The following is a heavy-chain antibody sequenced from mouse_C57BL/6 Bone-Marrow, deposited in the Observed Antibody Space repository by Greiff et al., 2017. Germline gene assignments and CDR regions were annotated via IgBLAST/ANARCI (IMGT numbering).Heavy chain of an antibody. D-gene: IGHD1-1*01. J-gene: IGHJ1*03. CDR2: ISNGGGSY. CDR1: GFTFSDYY. Sequence: EVQRVESGGGLVQPGGSLKLSCAASGFTFSDYYMYWVRQTPEKRLEWVAYISNGGGSYYYPDTVKGRFTIARDNAKNTLYLQMSRLKSEDTAMYYCARQNSSHWYFEVWGTGTTVTVAS. V-gene: IGHV5-12*01. CDR3: ARQNSSHWYFEV.